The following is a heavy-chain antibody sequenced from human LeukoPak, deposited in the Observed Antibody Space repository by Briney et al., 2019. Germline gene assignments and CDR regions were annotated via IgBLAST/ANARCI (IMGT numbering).Heavy chain of an antibody. CDR3: ARGWYYGSGSYNWFDP. CDR2: INHSGST. D-gene: IGHD3-10*01. J-gene: IGHJ5*02. CDR1: GGSFSGYY. Sequence: SETLSLTCAVYGGSFSGYYWSWIRQPPGKGLEWIGEINHSGSTNYNPSLKSRVTISVDTSKNQFSLKLSSVTAADTAVYYCARGWYYGSGSYNWFDPWGQGTLVTVSS. V-gene: IGHV4-34*01.